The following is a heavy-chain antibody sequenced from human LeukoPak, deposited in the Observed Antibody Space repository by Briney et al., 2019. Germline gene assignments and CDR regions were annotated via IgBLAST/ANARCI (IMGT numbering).Heavy chain of an antibody. J-gene: IGHJ4*02. D-gene: IGHD3-10*01. CDR3: ARYGSGSYKLDY. CDR2: IIPIFGTA. V-gene: IGHV1-69*13. Sequence: GASVKVSCKSSEYTFIGYFMHWVRQAPGQGLEWMGGIIPIFGTANYAQKFQGRVTITADESTSTAYMELSSLRSEDTAVYYCARYGSGSYKLDYWGQGTLVTVSS. CDR1: EYTFIGYF.